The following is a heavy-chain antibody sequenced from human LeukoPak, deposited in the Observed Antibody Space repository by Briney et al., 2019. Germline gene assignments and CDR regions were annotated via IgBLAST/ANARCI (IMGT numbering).Heavy chain of an antibody. Sequence: GGSLRLSCAASGFTFSSYAMSWVRQAPGKGLEWVSAISGSGGSTYYADSVKGRFTISRDNSKNTLYLQMNSLRAEDTAVYYCVKVGSPTRRYYFDYWGQGTLVTVSS. CDR3: VKVGSPTRRYYFDY. CDR1: GFTFSSYA. V-gene: IGHV3-23*01. J-gene: IGHJ4*02. CDR2: ISGSGGST. D-gene: IGHD3-10*01.